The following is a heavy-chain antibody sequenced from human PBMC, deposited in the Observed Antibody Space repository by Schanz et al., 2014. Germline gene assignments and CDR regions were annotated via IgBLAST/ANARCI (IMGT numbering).Heavy chain of an antibody. J-gene: IGHJ6*03. CDR3: ARPSDSSWYMDV. CDR1: GFTFSNYA. D-gene: IGHD2-21*02. CDR2: ISSTSRAT. V-gene: IGHV3-48*04. Sequence: VQLVESGGGVVRPGGSLRLSCAGSGFTFSNYAIHWVRQAPGKGLEWISYISSTSRATYYADSVKGRFTISRDNAKNSLYLQMNSLRAEDTAVYYCARPSDSSWYMDVWGKGTTVTVSS.